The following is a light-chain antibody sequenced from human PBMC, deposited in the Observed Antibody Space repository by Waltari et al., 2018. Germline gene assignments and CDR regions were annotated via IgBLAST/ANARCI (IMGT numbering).Light chain of an antibody. CDR2: GAS. V-gene: IGKV3-20*01. Sequence: EIVLTQSPGTLSLSPGERATLSCRASQNVSRSYLAWYQQKTGQAPGLLIYGASSRATGIPARFSASGSGTDFSLTINRLEPEDFAVYYCQQYGSSSLTFGGGTKLEIK. J-gene: IGKJ4*01. CDR1: QNVSRSY. CDR3: QQYGSSSLT.